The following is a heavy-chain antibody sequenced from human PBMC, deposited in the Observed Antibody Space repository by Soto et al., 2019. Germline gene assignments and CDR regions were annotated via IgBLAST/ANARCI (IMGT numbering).Heavy chain of an antibody. Sequence: GGSLRLSCAASGFTFSSYSMNWVRQAPGKGLEWVSSISSSSSYIYYADSVKGRFTISRDNAKNSLYLQMNSLRAEDTAVYYCASAASEGYYYYYMDVWGKGTTVTVSS. CDR3: ASAASEGYYYYYMDV. CDR2: ISSSSSYI. V-gene: IGHV3-21*01. CDR1: GFTFSSYS. J-gene: IGHJ6*03.